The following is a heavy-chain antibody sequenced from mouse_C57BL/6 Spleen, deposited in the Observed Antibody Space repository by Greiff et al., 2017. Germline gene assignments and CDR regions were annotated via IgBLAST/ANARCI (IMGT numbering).Heavy chain of an antibody. CDR1: GYTFTSYG. CDR2: IYPRSGNT. CDR3: AKKGGTAQARLYYAMDY. D-gene: IGHD3-2*02. V-gene: IGHV1-81*01. J-gene: IGHJ4*01. Sequence: QVQLQQSGAELARPGASVKLSCKASGYTFTSYGISWVKQRTGQGLEWIGEIYPRSGNTYYNEKFKGKATLTADKSSSTAYMELRSLTAEDSAVYFCAKKGGTAQARLYYAMDYWGQGTSVTVSS.